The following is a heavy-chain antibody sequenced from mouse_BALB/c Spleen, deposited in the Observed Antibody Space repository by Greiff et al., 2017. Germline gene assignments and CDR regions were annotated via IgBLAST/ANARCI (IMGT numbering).Heavy chain of an antibody. CDR1: GFTFSSYA. D-gene: IGHD1-1*01. V-gene: IGHV5-9-4*01. CDR2: ISSGGSYT. CDR3: ARDYGSSYWFAY. J-gene: IGHJ3*01. Sequence: EVQLVESGGGLVEPGGSLKLSCAASGFTFSSYAMSWVRQSPEKRLEWVAEISSGGSYTYYPDTVTGRFTISRDNAKNTLYLEMSSLRSEDTAMYYCARDYGSSYWFAYWGQGTLVTVSA.